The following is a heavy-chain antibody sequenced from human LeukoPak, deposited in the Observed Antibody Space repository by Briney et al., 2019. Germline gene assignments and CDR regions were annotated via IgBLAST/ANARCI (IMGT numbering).Heavy chain of an antibody. Sequence: PGGSLRLSCAASGFTFSSYTINWVRQAPRKGLEWISYISSTSTTIYYADSVKGRFTISRDNARNSLYLQMSSLRAEDTAVYYCARAKYCSGGTCYSFDYWGQGTLVTVSS. CDR2: ISSTSTTI. CDR1: GFTFSSYT. D-gene: IGHD2-15*01. V-gene: IGHV3-48*04. CDR3: ARAKYCSGGTCYSFDY. J-gene: IGHJ4*02.